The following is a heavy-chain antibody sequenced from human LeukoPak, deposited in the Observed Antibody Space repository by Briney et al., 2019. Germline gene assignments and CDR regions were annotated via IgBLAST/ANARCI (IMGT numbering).Heavy chain of an antibody. CDR3: ARAVEIVAVPPGNAFDI. J-gene: IGHJ3*02. D-gene: IGHD2-2*03. V-gene: IGHV4-34*01. Sequence: PSETLSLTCAVYGGSFSGYYWSWIRQPPGKGLEWIGEINHSGSTNYNPPLKSRVTISVDTSKNQFSLKLSSVTAADTAVYYCARAVEIVAVPPGNAFDIWGQGTMVTVSS. CDR1: GGSFSGYY. CDR2: INHSGST.